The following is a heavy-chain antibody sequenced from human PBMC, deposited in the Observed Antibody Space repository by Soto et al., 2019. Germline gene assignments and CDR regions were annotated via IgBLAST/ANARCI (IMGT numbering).Heavy chain of an antibody. CDR3: AKDKETWIGVADY. V-gene: IGHV3-30*18. Sequence: PGGSLRLSCAASGFTFSSCGMHWVRQAPGKGLEWVAVIFYDGSNKIYADSVKGRFTISRDNSKNMVYLQMNSLRAEDTAVYYCAKDKETWIGVADYWGQGTQVTVSS. CDR1: GFTFSSCG. D-gene: IGHD3-22*01. J-gene: IGHJ4*02. CDR2: IFYDGSNK.